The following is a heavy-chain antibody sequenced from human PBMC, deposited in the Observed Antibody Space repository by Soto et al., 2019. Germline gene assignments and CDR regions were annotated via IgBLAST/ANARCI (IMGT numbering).Heavy chain of an antibody. J-gene: IGHJ6*02. Sequence: QVQLVQSGAEVKKPGSSVKVSCKASGGTFSSYAISWVRQAPGQGLEWMGGIIPIFGTANYAQKFQGRVTSTADESXXTXYXXLSSLRSEDTAVYYCARGRTTVTTLVYYYYYGMDVWGQGTTVTVSS. V-gene: IGHV1-69*12. D-gene: IGHD4-17*01. CDR1: GGTFSSYA. CDR3: ARGRTTVTTLVYYYYYGMDV. CDR2: IIPIFGTA.